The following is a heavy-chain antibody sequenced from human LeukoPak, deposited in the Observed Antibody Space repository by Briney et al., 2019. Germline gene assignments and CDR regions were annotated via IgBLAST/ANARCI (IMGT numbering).Heavy chain of an antibody. Sequence: SETLSLTCAVYGGSFSGYYWSWIRQPPGKGLEWIGEINHSGSTNYNPSLKSRVTISVDPSKNQFSLKLSSVTAADTAVYYCARGRYYYGSGSYFDYWGQGTLVTVSS. CDR1: GGSFSGYY. D-gene: IGHD3-10*01. J-gene: IGHJ4*02. V-gene: IGHV4-34*01. CDR3: ARGRYYYGSGSYFDY. CDR2: INHSGST.